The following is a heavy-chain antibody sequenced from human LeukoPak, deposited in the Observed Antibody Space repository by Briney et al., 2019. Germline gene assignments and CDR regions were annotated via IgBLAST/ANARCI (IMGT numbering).Heavy chain of an antibody. CDR2: IYPGDFDT. D-gene: IGHD5-24*01. V-gene: IGHV5-51*01. J-gene: IGHJ3*02. CDR3: ARVLGEMTTIDAFDI. CDR1: GYSFTSYW. Sequence: GESLKISCKGSGYSFTSYWIGWVRQMPGKGLEWMGIIYPGDFDTRYGPSFQGQVTISADKSIIIAYLQWSSLKASDTAMYYCARVLGEMTTIDAFDIWGQGTLATVSS.